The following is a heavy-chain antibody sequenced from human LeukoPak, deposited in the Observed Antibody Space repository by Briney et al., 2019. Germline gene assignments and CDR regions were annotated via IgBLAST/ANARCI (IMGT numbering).Heavy chain of an antibody. V-gene: IGHV1-24*01. CDR1: GYTLTELS. Sequence: ASVNVSCKVSGYTLTELSMHWVRQAPGKGLEWMGGFDPEDGETIYAQKFQGRVTMTEDTSTDTAYMELSSLRSEDTAVYYCATDLIVGSYYFDYWGQGTLVTVSS. CDR2: FDPEDGET. D-gene: IGHD1-26*01. J-gene: IGHJ4*02. CDR3: ATDLIVGSYYFDY.